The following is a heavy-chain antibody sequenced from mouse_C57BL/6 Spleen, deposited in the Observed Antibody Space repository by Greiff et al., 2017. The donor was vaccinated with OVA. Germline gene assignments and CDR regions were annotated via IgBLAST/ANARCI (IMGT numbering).Heavy chain of an antibody. J-gene: IGHJ3*01. V-gene: IGHV1-69*01. CDR1: GYTFTSYW. Sequence: QVQLQQPGAELVMPGASVKLSCKASGYTFTSYWMHWVKQRPGQGLEWIGEIDPSDSYTNYNQKFKGKSTLTVDKSSSTAYMQLSSLTSEDSAVYYCARGYYGSSYVGFAYWGQGTLVTVSA. CDR2: IDPSDSYT. D-gene: IGHD1-1*01. CDR3: ARGYYGSSYVGFAY.